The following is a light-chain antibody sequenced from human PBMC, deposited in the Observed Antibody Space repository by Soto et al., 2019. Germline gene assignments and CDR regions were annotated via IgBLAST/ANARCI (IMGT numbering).Light chain of an antibody. CDR1: QRVGSY. CDR2: SAS. CDR3: QQSHNTPPT. V-gene: IGKV1-39*01. J-gene: IGKJ1*01. Sequence: IKMTQSPSSLSASVGDRVTITCRASQRVGSYLNWYQQKPGKAPTLLIYSASELQSGVSSRFSGSGSGTDFTLTIWNLQTEDFAVYYCQQSHNTPPTFGQGTKWDI.